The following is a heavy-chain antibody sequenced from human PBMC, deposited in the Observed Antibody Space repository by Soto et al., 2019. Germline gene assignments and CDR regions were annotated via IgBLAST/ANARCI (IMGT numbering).Heavy chain of an antibody. CDR2: ISYDGSNK. CDR3: AKAVGYCSSTSCRDYYFYYGMDV. CDR1: GFTFSNYD. J-gene: IGHJ6*02. Sequence: PGGSLRLSCAASGFTFSNYDMHWVRQAPGKGLEWVAVISYDGSNKYYADSVKGRFTISRDNSKNTLYLQMNSLRAEDTAVYYCAKAVGYCSSTSCRDYYFYYGMDVWGQGTTVTVSS. D-gene: IGHD2-2*01. V-gene: IGHV3-30*18.